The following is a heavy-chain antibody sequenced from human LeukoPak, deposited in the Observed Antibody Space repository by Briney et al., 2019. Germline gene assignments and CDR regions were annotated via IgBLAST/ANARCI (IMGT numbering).Heavy chain of an antibody. V-gene: IGHV1-18*01. CDR2: FNPENGNT. CDR3: AREHSSSWDQFDY. D-gene: IGHD6-13*01. CDR1: GYSFVGYG. Sequence: ASVTVSCKASGYSFVGYGITWVRQAPGQGLEGMGWFNPENGNTNYAQKVQGRVTMTADTSTSTSYMELRSLRSDDTAVYYCAREHSSSWDQFDYWGQGTLVTVSS. J-gene: IGHJ4*02.